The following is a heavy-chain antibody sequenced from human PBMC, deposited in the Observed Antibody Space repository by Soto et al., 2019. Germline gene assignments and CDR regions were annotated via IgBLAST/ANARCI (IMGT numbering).Heavy chain of an antibody. CDR1: GFTFGNYA. V-gene: IGHV3-23*01. CDR3: AKKGLGSLATYCSTGDCHYAFDI. CDR2: ISGGGDGT. Sequence: VQLLESGGGLVQPGGPLRLSCAASGFTFGNYAMIWVRQAPGKGLEWVSTISGGGDGTYYADSVRGRFTISRENSRNTVYLQMNSLRAEDTAVYYCAKKGLGSLATYCSTGDCHYAFDIWGQGTMVTVSS. D-gene: IGHD2-15*01. J-gene: IGHJ3*02.